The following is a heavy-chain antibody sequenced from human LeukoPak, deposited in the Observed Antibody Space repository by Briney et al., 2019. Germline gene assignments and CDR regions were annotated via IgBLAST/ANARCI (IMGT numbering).Heavy chain of an antibody. CDR3: AIQGLYGGNWFDP. CDR1: GGTFSSYA. Sequence: ASVKVSCKASGGTFSSYAISWVRQAPGQGLEWMGGIIPIFGTANYAQKFQGRVTITTDESTSTAYMELSSLRSEDTAVYHCAIQGLYGGNWFDPWGQGTLVTVSS. D-gene: IGHD4-23*01. J-gene: IGHJ5*02. CDR2: IIPIFGTA. V-gene: IGHV1-69*05.